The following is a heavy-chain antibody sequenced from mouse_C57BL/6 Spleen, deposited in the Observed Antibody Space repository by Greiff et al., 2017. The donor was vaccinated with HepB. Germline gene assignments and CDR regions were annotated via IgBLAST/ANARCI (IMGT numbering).Heavy chain of an antibody. CDR3: AREVGGVWYRRFDY. CDR1: GYTFTSYT. CDR2: INPSSGYT. J-gene: IGHJ2*01. Sequence: VQLQQSGAELARPGASVKMSCKASGYTFTSYTMHWVKQRPGQGLEWIGYINPSSGYTKYNQKFKDKATLTADKSSSTAYLQLSSLTSEDSAVYYCAREVGGVWYRRFDYWGQGTTLTVSS. D-gene: IGHD2-10*02. V-gene: IGHV1-4*01.